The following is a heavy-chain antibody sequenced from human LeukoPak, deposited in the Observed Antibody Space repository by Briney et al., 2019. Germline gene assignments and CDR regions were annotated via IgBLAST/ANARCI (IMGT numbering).Heavy chain of an antibody. CDR1: GFTFSSYG. J-gene: IGHJ4*02. V-gene: IGHV3-30*03. D-gene: IGHD3-10*01. CDR2: ISYDGSNK. CDR3: ARVSPETYYYGSGRAVDY. Sequence: HPGGSLRLSCAASGFTFSSYGMHWVRQAPGKGLEWVAVISYDGSNKYYADSVKGRFTISRDNTKKTLYLQMNSLRAEDTAVYYCARVSPETYYYGSGRAVDYWGQGTLVTVSS.